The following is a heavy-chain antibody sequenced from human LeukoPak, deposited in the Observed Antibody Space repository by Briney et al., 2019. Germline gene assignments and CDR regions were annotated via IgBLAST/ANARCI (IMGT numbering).Heavy chain of an antibody. CDR3: AKRFGTRPYYYYGMDV. D-gene: IGHD3-10*01. CDR2: ISSSSSTI. Sequence: GGSLRLSCAASGFTFSSYSMNWVRQAPGKGLEWVSYISSSSSTIYYADSVKGRFTISRDNSKNTLYLQMNSLRAEDTAVYYCAKRFGTRPYYYYGMDVWGQGTTVTVSS. V-gene: IGHV3-48*01. CDR1: GFTFSSYS. J-gene: IGHJ6*02.